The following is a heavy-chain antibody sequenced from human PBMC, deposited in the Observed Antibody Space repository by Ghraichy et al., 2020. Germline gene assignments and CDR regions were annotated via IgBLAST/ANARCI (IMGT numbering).Heavy chain of an antibody. CDR1: GFTFSSYS. CDR3: ARLVRKDTAMVLYYYYYGMDV. V-gene: IGHV3-21*01. Sequence: GESLNISCAASGFTFSSYSMNWVRQAPGKGLEWVSSISSSSSYIYYADSVKGRFTISRDNAKNSLYLQMNSLRAEDTAVYYCARLVRKDTAMVLYYYYYGMDVWGQGTTVTVSS. CDR2: ISSSSSYI. D-gene: IGHD5-18*01. J-gene: IGHJ6*02.